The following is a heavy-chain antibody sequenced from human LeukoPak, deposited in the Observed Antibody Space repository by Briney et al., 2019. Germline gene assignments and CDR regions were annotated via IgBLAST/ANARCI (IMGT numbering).Heavy chain of an antibody. CDR1: GFTVSDYY. J-gene: IGHJ4*02. CDR2: IRSSGDT. Sequence: TSGGSLRLSCAVSGFTVSDYYMTWVRQAPGKGLEWISYIRSSGDTFYADSVKGRFTISGDDAKGSLYLQMNSLRAEDTAVYFCARSPGGRRLEYWGQGTLVTVSS. D-gene: IGHD3-16*01. V-gene: IGHV3-69-1*01. CDR3: ARSPGGRRLEY.